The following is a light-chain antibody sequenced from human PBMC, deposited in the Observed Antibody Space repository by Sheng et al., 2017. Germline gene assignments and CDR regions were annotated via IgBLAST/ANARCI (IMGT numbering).Light chain of an antibody. CDR1: QSVSSNY. V-gene: IGKV3-20*01. J-gene: IGKJ5*01. CDR3: QQYGSSPIT. Sequence: EIVLTQSPGTLSLSPGERATLSCRASQSVSSNYLAWYQQKPGQAPRLLIYGAARRATGIPDRFSGSGSGTDFTLTISRLEPEDFAVYYCQQYGSSPITFGQGTRLEIK. CDR2: GAA.